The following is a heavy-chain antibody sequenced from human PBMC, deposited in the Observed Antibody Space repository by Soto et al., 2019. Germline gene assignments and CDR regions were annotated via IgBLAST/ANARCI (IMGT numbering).Heavy chain of an antibody. CDR3: ARGTHYYDSSGYYYGEWFDP. J-gene: IGHJ5*02. CDR2: IYHSGST. Sequence: QLQLQESGSGLVKPSQTLSLTCAVSGGSISSGGYSWSWIRQPPGKGLEWIGYIYHSGSTYYNPSLKRRVTISVDRSKNQFSLKLSSVTAANTAVYYCARGTHYYDSSGYYYGEWFDPWGQGTLVTVSS. CDR1: GGSISSGGYS. V-gene: IGHV4-30-2*01. D-gene: IGHD3-22*01.